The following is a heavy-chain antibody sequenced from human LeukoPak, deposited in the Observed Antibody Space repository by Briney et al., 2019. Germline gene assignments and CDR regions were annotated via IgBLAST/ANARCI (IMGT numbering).Heavy chain of an antibody. D-gene: IGHD2-2*01. V-gene: IGHV4-30-2*01. CDR2: IYRSGTT. CDR1: GGSISSGDYP. Sequence: SQTLSLTCDVSGGSISSGDYPWNWIRQPPGKGLEGLGNIYRSGTTYYNPSLKSRVTITLDRTKNQFSLKLSSVTAADTAVDHYGRGDQGIDCWGQGTLVTVSS. J-gene: IGHJ4*02. CDR3: GRGDQGIDC.